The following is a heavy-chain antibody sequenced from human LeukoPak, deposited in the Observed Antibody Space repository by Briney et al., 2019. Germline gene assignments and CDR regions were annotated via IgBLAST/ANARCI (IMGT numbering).Heavy chain of an antibody. CDR3: ARDVFSGSYFDY. V-gene: IGHV1-18*04. J-gene: IGHJ4*02. CDR2: ISAYNGNT. Sequence: ASVKVSCKASGYTFIGYYVHWVRQAPGQGLEWMGWISAYNGNTNYAQKLQGRVTMTTDTSTSTAYMELRSLRSVDTAVYYCARDVFSGSYFDYWGQGTLVTVSS. CDR1: GYTFIGYY. D-gene: IGHD1-26*01.